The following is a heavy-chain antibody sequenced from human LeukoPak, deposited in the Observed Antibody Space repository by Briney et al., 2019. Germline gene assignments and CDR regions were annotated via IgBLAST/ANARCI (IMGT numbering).Heavy chain of an antibody. CDR2: ISSSGTSI. V-gene: IGHV3-48*03. Sequence: PGGSLRLSCAASGFTFSSYEMNWVRQAPGKGLEWVSYISSSGTSIYYADSVKGRFTISGDNAKNSLYLQMNSLRADDTAVYYCARRYCSSTSCLIDYWGQGTLVTVSS. D-gene: IGHD2-2*01. J-gene: IGHJ4*02. CDR3: ARRYCSSTSCLIDY. CDR1: GFTFSSYE.